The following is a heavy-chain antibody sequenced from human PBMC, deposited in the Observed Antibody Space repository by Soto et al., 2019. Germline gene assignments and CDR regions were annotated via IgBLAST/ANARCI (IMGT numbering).Heavy chain of an antibody. D-gene: IGHD5-18*01. CDR3: AKVKWDVVLWSFDY. CDR1: ESDFSDYY. V-gene: IGHV1-2*02. Sequence: ASVKVSCKASESDFSDYYIHWVRQAPGQGLEWMGWINPYTHSTNYIEKFRGRFTISRDNSKNTLYLQMNSLRAEDTAVYYCAKVKWDVVLWSFDYWGQGTLVTVSS. J-gene: IGHJ4*02. CDR2: INPYTHST.